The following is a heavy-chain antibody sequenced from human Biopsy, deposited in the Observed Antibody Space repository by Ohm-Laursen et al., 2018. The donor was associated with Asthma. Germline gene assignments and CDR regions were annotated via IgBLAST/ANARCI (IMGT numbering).Heavy chain of an antibody. Sequence: PSQTLSLTCTVSGASITTSPSYWSWLRLLPGKGLEWIGCIHYSGETFFNPSLKNPLFMSLDSSKNQFSLKMTSVTVADTAVYFCARNLPGYTYGPFEDWGQGTLVTVPS. D-gene: IGHD5-18*01. CDR2: IHYSGET. J-gene: IGHJ4*02. CDR3: ARNLPGYTYGPFED. V-gene: IGHV4-31*01. CDR1: GASITTSPSY.